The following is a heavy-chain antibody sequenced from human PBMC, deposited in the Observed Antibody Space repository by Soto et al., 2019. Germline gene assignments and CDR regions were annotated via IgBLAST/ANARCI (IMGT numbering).Heavy chain of an antibody. D-gene: IGHD2-2*01. Sequence: GASVKVSCKASGYTFTSYAMHWVRQAHGQRLEWMGWINAGNGNTKYSQKFQGRVTITRDTSASTAYMELSSLRSEDTAVYYCARSGNIVLVPAANDYWSQGTLVTVSS. J-gene: IGHJ4*02. V-gene: IGHV1-3*01. CDR2: INAGNGNT. CDR3: ARSGNIVLVPAANDY. CDR1: GYTFTSYA.